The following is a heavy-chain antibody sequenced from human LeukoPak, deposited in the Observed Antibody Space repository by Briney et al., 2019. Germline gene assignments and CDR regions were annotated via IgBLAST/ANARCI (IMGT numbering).Heavy chain of an antibody. CDR1: GGSFSGYY. CDR2: INHSGST. D-gene: IGHD3-9*01. CDR3: ARDDILTGYQPGDY. Sequence: SETLSLTCAVYGGSFSGYYWSWIRQPPGKGLEWIGEINHSGSTNYNPSLKSRVTISVDTSKNQFSLKLSSVTAADTAVYYRARDDILTGYQPGDYWGQGTLVTVSS. J-gene: IGHJ4*02. V-gene: IGHV4-34*01.